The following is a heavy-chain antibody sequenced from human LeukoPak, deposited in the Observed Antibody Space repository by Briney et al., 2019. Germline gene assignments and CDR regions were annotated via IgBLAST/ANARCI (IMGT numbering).Heavy chain of an antibody. J-gene: IGHJ4*02. CDR3: AKDRTDYYDSSGYPDY. D-gene: IGHD3-22*01. V-gene: IGHV3-30*02. Sequence: GGSLRLSCAASGFTFSSYGMHWVRQAPGKGLEWVAFTWYDGSNKYYADSVKGRFTISRDNSKNTLYLQMNSLRAEDTAVYYCAKDRTDYYDSSGYPDYWGQGTLVTVSS. CDR2: TWYDGSNK. CDR1: GFTFSSYG.